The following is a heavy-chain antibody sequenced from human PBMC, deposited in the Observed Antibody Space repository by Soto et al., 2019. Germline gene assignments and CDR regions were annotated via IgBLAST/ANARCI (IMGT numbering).Heavy chain of an antibody. Sequence: GASVKVSCKASGYTFTGYYMHWVRQAPGQGLEWMGWINPNSGGTNYAQKFQGRVTMTRDTSISTAYMELSRLSSDDTAVFYCARECFDWGRDAFDIWGQGTMVTVSS. D-gene: IGHD3-9*01. CDR3: ARECFDWGRDAFDI. CDR1: GYTFTGYY. CDR2: INPNSGGT. V-gene: IGHV1-2*02. J-gene: IGHJ3*02.